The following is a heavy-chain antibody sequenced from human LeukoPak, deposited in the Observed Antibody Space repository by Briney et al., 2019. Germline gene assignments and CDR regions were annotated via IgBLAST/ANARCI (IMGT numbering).Heavy chain of an antibody. J-gene: IGHJ3*02. CDR2: ISGSGGST. V-gene: IGHV3-23*01. Sequence: PGGSLRLSCAASGFTFSSYAMSWVRQAPGKGLEWVSAISGSGGSTYYADSVKGRVTISRDNSKNTAYLQMSSLRAEDTAVYYCAKDLSRAFDIWGQGTMVTVSS. D-gene: IGHD2-2*01. CDR1: GFTFSSYA. CDR3: AKDLSRAFDI.